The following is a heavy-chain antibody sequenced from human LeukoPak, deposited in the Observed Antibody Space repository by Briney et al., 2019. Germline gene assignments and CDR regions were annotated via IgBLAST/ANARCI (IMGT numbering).Heavy chain of an antibody. J-gene: IGHJ6*03. CDR2: IWYDGRNK. CDR3: AKDTDAYGGDMDV. Sequence: PGRSLRLSCAASGFAFSSYGMHWVRQAPGKGLEWVAVIWYDGRNKYYADSVKGRFTISRDNSKNTLYLQMNSLRAEDTAVYYCAKDTDAYGGDMDVWGKGTTVTVSS. V-gene: IGHV3-33*06. CDR1: GFAFSSYG. D-gene: IGHD3-16*01.